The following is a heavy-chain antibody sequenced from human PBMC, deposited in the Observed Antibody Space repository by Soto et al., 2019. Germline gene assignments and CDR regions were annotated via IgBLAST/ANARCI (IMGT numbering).Heavy chain of an antibody. D-gene: IGHD3-3*01. Sequence: QVQLQESGPGLVKPSETLSLTCTVSGGSISTYYWSWIRQPPGKGLEWIGWIYYSGSASSNPFLKSRVTMSVDTSKNQFSLKLSSVTATDTAMYFCARHIYDDHDYFDSWGQGTLVTVSS. V-gene: IGHV4-59*08. CDR1: GGSISTYY. CDR3: ARHIYDDHDYFDS. CDR2: IYYSGSA. J-gene: IGHJ4*02.